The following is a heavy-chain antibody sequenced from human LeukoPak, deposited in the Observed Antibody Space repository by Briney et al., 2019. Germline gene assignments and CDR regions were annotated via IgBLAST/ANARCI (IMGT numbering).Heavy chain of an antibody. D-gene: IGHD1-26*01. J-gene: IGHJ3*02. CDR1: GGTFSSYA. CDR3: AREETLGVKDAFDI. Sequence: SSVKVSCKASGGTFSSYAISWVRQAPGQGLEWKGRIIPIFGTANYAQKFQGRVTITTDESTSTAYMELSSLRSEDTAVYYCAREETLGVKDAFDIWGQGTMVTVSS. V-gene: IGHV1-69*05. CDR2: IIPIFGTA.